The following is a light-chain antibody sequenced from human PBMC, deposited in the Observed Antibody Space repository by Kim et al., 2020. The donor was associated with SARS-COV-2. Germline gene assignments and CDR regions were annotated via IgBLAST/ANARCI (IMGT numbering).Light chain of an antibody. V-gene: IGKV1-27*01. CDR1: QGIANF. CDR3: QKCDSAPWT. Sequence: DIQMTQSPSSLSASVGDRVTITCRASQGIANFLAWYQQKPGRVPKLLIYAASTLVSGVPSRFSGSGSGTEFTLTISSLQPEDVATYYCQKCDSAPWTFGQGTKVDIK. J-gene: IGKJ1*01. CDR2: AAS.